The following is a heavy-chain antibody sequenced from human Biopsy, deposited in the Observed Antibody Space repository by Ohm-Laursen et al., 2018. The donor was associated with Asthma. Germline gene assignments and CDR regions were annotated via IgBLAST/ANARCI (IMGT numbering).Heavy chain of an antibody. V-gene: IGHV1-69*13. CDR3: ARKAGSCISRTCYSLDF. CDR2: INSVFGTT. D-gene: IGHD2-2*01. CDR1: GGTLNTYV. Sequence: SEKASCKSLGGTLNTYVIGWARQAPGQGLEWMGGINSVFGTTTYPQKFQDRVTITADDSTSTVFMGLSSLRSEDSAVYYCARKAGSCISRTCYSLDFWGQGTLVTVSS. J-gene: IGHJ4*02.